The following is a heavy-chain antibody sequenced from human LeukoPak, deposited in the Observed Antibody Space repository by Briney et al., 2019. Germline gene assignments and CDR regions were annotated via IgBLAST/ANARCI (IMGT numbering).Heavy chain of an antibody. Sequence: SETLSLTCTVSGGSISSGGYYWSWIRQHPGKGLEWIGYIYYSGSTYYNPSLKSRVTMSVDTSKNQFSLKLSSVTAADTAVYYCARRGRAVAGFDYWGQGTLVTVSS. D-gene: IGHD6-19*01. J-gene: IGHJ4*02. CDR3: ARRGRAVAGFDY. V-gene: IGHV4-31*03. CDR1: GGSISSGGYY. CDR2: IYYSGST.